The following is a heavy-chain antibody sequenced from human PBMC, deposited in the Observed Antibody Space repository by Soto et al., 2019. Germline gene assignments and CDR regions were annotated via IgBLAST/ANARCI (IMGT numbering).Heavy chain of an antibody. Sequence: PSETLSLTCAVYGGSFSGYYWSWIRQPPGKGLEWIGEINHSGSTNYNPSLKSRVTISVDTSKNQFSLKLSSVTAADTAVYYCASRGYGDYYWYFDLWGRGTLVTVSS. CDR3: ASRGYGDYYWYFDL. CDR1: GGSFSGYY. D-gene: IGHD4-17*01. CDR2: INHSGST. J-gene: IGHJ2*01. V-gene: IGHV4-34*01.